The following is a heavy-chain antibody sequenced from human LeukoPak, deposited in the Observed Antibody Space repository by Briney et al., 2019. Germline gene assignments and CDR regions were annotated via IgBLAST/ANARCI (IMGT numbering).Heavy chain of an antibody. Sequence: SETLSLTCTVSGGSISSSSYFWGWIRQTSGNGLEWIGSMYHAGTTYYNPSLKSRVTISIDTSKNQFSLKLRSVTAADTALYYCVTPKDTAGYFDYWGQGILVAVSS. CDR1: GGSISSSSYF. V-gene: IGHV4-39*07. J-gene: IGHJ4*02. CDR2: MYHAGTT. D-gene: IGHD2-15*01. CDR3: VTPKDTAGYFDY.